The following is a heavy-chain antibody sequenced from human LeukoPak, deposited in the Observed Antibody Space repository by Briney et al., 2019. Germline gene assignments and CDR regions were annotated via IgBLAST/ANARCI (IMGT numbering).Heavy chain of an antibody. CDR2: INHSGST. CDR1: GGSFSGYY. CDR3: ARGNSSSWFYYYYYGMDV. Sequence: SETLSLTCAVYGGSFSGYYWSWIRQPPGKGLEWIGEINHSGSTNYNPSLKSRVTISVDTSKNQFSLKLSSVTAADTAVYYCARGNSSSWFYYYYYGMDVWGQGTTVTVSS. D-gene: IGHD6-13*01. J-gene: IGHJ6*02. V-gene: IGHV4-34*01.